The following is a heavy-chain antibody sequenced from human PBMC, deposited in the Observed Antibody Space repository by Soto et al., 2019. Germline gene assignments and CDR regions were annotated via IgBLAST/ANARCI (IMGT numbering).Heavy chain of an antibody. D-gene: IGHD1-26*01. J-gene: IGHJ4*02. Sequence: QVQLVQSGAEVKKPGSSVKVSCKASGGTFSSYSINWVRQAPGQGLEWMGEIIPIFGTANYAQKFQGRVTITADASTSTAYMEPSSLSSEDTAVYYCARDGGRHSGGIDYWGQGTLVTVSS. V-gene: IGHV1-69*01. CDR1: GGTFSSYS. CDR3: ARDGGRHSGGIDY. CDR2: IIPIFGTA.